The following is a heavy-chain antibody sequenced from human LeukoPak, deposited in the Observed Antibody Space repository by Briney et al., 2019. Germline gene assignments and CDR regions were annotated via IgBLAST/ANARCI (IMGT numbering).Heavy chain of an antibody. D-gene: IGHD6-6*01. CDR2: IKSKTDGGTT. J-gene: IGHJ6*03. Sequence: GGSLRLSCAASGFTFSNAWMSWVRQAPGKGLEWVGRIKSKTDGGTTDYAAPVKGRFTISRDDSKNTLYLQMNSLKTEDTAVYYCTTVAARLYYYYYMDVWGKGTTVTVSS. V-gene: IGHV3-15*01. CDR1: GFTFSNAW. CDR3: TTVAARLYYYYYMDV.